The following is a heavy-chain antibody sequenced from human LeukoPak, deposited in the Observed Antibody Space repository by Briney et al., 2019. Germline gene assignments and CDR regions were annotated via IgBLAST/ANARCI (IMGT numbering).Heavy chain of an antibody. D-gene: IGHD6-19*01. Sequence: QPGGSLRLSCAASGFTFSSYEMNWVRQAPGKGLEWVSYISSSGSTIYYADSVKGRFTISRDNAKNSLYLQMNSPRAEDTAVYYCASTGYSSGWSDYWGQGTLVTVSS. J-gene: IGHJ4*02. V-gene: IGHV3-48*03. CDR3: ASTGYSSGWSDY. CDR2: ISSSGSTI. CDR1: GFTFSSYE.